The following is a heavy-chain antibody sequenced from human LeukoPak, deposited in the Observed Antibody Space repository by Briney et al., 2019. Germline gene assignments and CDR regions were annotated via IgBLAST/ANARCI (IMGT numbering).Heavy chain of an antibody. V-gene: IGHV3-30*04. J-gene: IGHJ4*02. CDR2: ISYDGSNK. CDR1: GFTFSNYA. D-gene: IGHD3-22*01. Sequence: GGSLRLSCAASGFTFSNYAMHWVRQAPGKGLEWVAVISYDGSNKYYADSVKGRFTISRDNSKNTLYLQMNSLRAEDTAVYYCASGDYYDSSGYYQNWGQGTLVTVSS. CDR3: ASGDYYDSSGYYQN.